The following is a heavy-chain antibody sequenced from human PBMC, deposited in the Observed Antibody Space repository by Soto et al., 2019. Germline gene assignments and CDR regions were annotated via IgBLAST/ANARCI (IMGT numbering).Heavy chain of an antibody. CDR2: IRSSGSTI. CDR1: GFTFSDYH. D-gene: IGHD3-16*01. J-gene: IGHJ5*02. Sequence: QVQLVESGGGLVKPGGSLRLSCAASGFTFSDYHMSWIRQAPGKGLEWVSYIRSSGSTIYHADSVKGRFTISRDNADNSLYLQMNSLRADDTAVYYCARGIGAPNWFDPWGQGTLVTVSS. V-gene: IGHV3-11*01. CDR3: ARGIGAPNWFDP.